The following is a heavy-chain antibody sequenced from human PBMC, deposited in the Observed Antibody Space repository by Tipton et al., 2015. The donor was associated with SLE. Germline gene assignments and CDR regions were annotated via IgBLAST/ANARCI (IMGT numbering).Heavy chain of an antibody. CDR2: IYTSGST. CDR3: ARAPYDYIWGSYHAFDI. J-gene: IGHJ3*02. Sequence: TLSLTCTVSGGSISSYYWSWIRQPPGKGLEWIGHIYTSGSTNYNPSLKSRVTISVDTSKNQFSLKLSSVTAADTAVYYCARAPYDYIWGSYHAFDIWGQGTMVTVSS. D-gene: IGHD3-16*02. V-gene: IGHV4-59*01. CDR1: GGSISSYY.